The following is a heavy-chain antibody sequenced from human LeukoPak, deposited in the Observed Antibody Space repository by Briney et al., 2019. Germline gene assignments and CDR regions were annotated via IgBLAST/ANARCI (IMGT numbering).Heavy chain of an antibody. J-gene: IGHJ4*02. CDR3: AKDPSSGRYYPD. CDR1: GYTYSNYD. Sequence: PGGSLRLSCAASGYTYSNYDMTWVRQAPGKGLEWDSSISGRGCSTYVAGSLKGRFTISRDNSKNTVYLQMNSLRADDTAVYYCAKDPSSGRYYPDWGQGTLVIVSS. D-gene: IGHD3-10*01. CDR2: ISGRGCST. V-gene: IGHV3-23*01.